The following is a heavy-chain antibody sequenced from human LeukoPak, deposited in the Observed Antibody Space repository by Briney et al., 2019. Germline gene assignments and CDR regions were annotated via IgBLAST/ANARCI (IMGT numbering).Heavy chain of an antibody. CDR2: IDSDGSST. CDR3: AKDPLVSSQEYFDY. V-gene: IGHV3-74*01. D-gene: IGHD2-2*01. CDR1: GVTFSYYW. J-gene: IGHJ4*02. Sequence: PGGSLRLSCAASGVTFSYYWMHWVRQAPGKGLVWVSRIDSDGSSTSYAGSVKGRFTISRDNAKNTLYLQMNSLRAEDTAVYYCAKDPLVSSQEYFDYWGQGTLVTVSS.